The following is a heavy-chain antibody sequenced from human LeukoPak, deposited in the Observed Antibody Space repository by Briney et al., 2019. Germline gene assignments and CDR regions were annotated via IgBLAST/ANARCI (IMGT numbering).Heavy chain of an antibody. V-gene: IGHV3-30*04. D-gene: IGHD3-16*01. Sequence: GGPLRLSCAASGFTFSDFAMHWVRQAPGKGLEWVAVISFDSIHKYYGDSVRGRFTISRDNSKNTLYLEMNSLRAEDTAVYYCAKDMIGGVRDYFDYWGQGTLVTVSS. CDR1: GFTFSDFA. CDR3: AKDMIGGVRDYFDY. J-gene: IGHJ4*02. CDR2: ISFDSIHK.